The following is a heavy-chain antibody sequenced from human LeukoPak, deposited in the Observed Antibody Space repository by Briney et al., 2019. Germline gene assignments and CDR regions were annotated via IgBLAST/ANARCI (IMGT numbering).Heavy chain of an antibody. D-gene: IGHD6-13*01. J-gene: IGHJ4*02. Sequence: PGGSLRLSCAASGFTFSSSAMSWVRQAPGKGLEWVANIKPDGTTKFYVDSVKGRFTISRDNALNSLYLQMNSLRAEDTAIYYCARSIPYGTTWYGRSDYWGQGTLVTVSS. CDR2: IKPDGTTK. V-gene: IGHV3-7*03. CDR1: GFTFSSSA. CDR3: ARSIPYGTTWYGRSDY.